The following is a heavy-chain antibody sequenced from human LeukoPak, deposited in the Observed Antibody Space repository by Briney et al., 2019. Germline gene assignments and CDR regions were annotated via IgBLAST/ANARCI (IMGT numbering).Heavy chain of an antibody. CDR1: GGSISSSPYY. D-gene: IGHD2-2*03. V-gene: IGHV4-39*01. CDR2: IYYSGST. Sequence: PSETLSLTCTVSGGSISSSPYYWGWIRQPPGKGLEWIGSIYYSGSTYYNPSLKTRATISLDTSRHEFSLEMNSVTAADTSIYYCTSGYFVHTFDFWGQGTLVTVSS. J-gene: IGHJ4*02. CDR3: TSGYFVHTFDF.